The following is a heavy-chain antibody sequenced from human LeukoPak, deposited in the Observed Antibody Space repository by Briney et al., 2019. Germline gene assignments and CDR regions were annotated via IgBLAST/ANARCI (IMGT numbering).Heavy chain of an antibody. CDR2: IYYSGST. J-gene: IGHJ2*01. D-gene: IGHD3-9*01. Sequence: SETLSLTCTVSGGSISSSSYYWGWIRQPPGKGLEWIGSIYYSGSTYYNPSLKSRVTISVDTSKNQFSLKLSSVTAADTAVYYCARQYSDILTGYHRGELYWYFDLWGRGTLVTVSS. CDR1: GGSISSSSYY. CDR3: ARQYSDILTGYHRGELYWYFDL. V-gene: IGHV4-39*01.